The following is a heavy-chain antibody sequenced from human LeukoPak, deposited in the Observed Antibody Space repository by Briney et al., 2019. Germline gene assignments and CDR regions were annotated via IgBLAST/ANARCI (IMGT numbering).Heavy chain of an antibody. CDR3: ERDADGNADH. Sequence: PGGSLRLSCAASGFTFSIYDMNWVRQAPGKGLEWISYISNSGGRIEYADSVKGRFTISRDNVKNSLYLHMNFLRVDDTAMYYCERDADGNADHWGQGSLVTVSS. CDR1: GFTFSIYD. J-gene: IGHJ4*02. CDR2: ISNSGGRI. V-gene: IGHV3-48*04. D-gene: IGHD4-23*01.